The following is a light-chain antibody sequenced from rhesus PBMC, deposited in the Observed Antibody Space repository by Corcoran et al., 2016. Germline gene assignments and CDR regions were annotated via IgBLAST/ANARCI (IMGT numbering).Light chain of an antibody. CDR2: KAS. J-gene: IGKJ2*01. Sequence: DIQMTQSPSSLSASVGDTVTITCRASQSISSWLAWYQQKPGKAPQVLIYKASTLQSGVPSRFSGIGSGTDFTLTISSLQSEDFATYYCQHYSSSPYSFGQGTKVEIK. CDR3: QHYSSSPYS. CDR1: QSISSW. V-gene: IGKV1-22*01.